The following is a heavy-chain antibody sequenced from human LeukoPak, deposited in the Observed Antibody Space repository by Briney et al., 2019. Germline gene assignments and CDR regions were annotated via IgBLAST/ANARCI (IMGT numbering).Heavy chain of an antibody. V-gene: IGHV4-4*02. Sequence: PSETLSLTCAVSGGSISSSNWWSWVRQPLGQGLGWIGEIYHSGSTNYNPSLKSRVTISVDKSKNQFSLKLSSVTAADTAVYYCASAVLLAYCGGDCYATWFDPWGQGTLVTVSS. J-gene: IGHJ5*02. D-gene: IGHD2-21*02. CDR3: ASAVLLAYCGGDCYATWFDP. CDR1: GGSISSSNW. CDR2: IYHSGST.